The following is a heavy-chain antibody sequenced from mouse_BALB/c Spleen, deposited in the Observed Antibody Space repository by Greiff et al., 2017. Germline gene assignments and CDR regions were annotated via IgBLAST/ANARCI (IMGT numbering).Heavy chain of an antibody. D-gene: IGHD4-1*01. V-gene: IGHV14-3*02. Sequence: EVKLVESGAELVKPGASVKLSCTASGFNIKDTYMHWVKQRPEQGLEWIGRIDPANGNTKYDPKFQGKATITADTSSNTAYLQLSSLTSEDTAVYYCARNWDGAMDYWGQGTSVTVSS. J-gene: IGHJ4*01. CDR1: GFNIKDTY. CDR3: ARNWDGAMDY. CDR2: IDPANGNT.